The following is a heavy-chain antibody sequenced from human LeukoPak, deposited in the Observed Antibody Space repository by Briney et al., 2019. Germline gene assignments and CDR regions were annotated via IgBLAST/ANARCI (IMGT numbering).Heavy chain of an antibody. CDR1: GFTFSSYA. V-gene: IGHV3-30-3*01. Sequence: PGGSLRLSCAASGFTFSSYAMHWVRQAPGKGLEWVAVISYDGSNKYYADSVKGRFTISRDNAKNSLYLQMNSLRAEDTAVYFCARDDYSNIWFDYWGQGTLVTVSS. J-gene: IGHJ4*02. CDR3: ARDDYSNIWFDY. D-gene: IGHD4-4*01. CDR2: ISYDGSNK.